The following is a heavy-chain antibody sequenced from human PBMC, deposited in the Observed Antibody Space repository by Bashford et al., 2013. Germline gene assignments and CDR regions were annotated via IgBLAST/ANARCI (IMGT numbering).Heavy chain of an antibody. V-gene: IGHV3-74*01. J-gene: IGHJ4*02. D-gene: IGHD5-12*01. CDR3: AKGMVIAGRGYDLYYFDY. Sequence: GSLRLSCAASGFTFSSYWMHWVRQAPGKGLVWVSRINSDGSSTNYADSVKGRFTISRDNAKNTLYLQMNSLRAEDTAVYYCAKGMVIAGRGYDLYYFDYWGQGTLVTVSS. CDR1: GFTFSSYW. CDR2: INSDGSST.